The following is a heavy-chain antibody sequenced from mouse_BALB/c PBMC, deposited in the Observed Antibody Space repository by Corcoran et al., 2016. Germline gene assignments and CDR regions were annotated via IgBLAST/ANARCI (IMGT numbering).Heavy chain of an antibody. D-gene: IGHD2-4*01. CDR2: INPYNGGT. J-gene: IGHJ3*01. V-gene: IGHV1-18*01. CDR3: ARVSTMITTAWLAY. CDR1: GYSFTGYT. Sequence: EVQLQQSGPELVKPGASMKISCKASGYSFTGYTMNWVKQSHGKNLEWIGLINPYNGGTSYNQKFKGKATLTVDKSSSTAYLELLSLTSEDSAVYYCARVSTMITTAWLAYWGQGTLVTVSA.